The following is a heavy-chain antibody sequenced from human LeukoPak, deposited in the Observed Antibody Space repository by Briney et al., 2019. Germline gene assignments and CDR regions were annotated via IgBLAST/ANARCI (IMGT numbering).Heavy chain of an antibody. CDR2: IHHSGDT. D-gene: IGHD3-22*01. CDR1: GGSIRSSTYY. CDR3: AREDSSGYLGY. J-gene: IGHJ4*02. V-gene: IGHV4-39*02. Sequence: SETLSLTCTVSGGSIRSSTYYWAWIRQPPGKGLEWTGTIHHSGDTYYNPSLKSRVTISVDTSKNQFSLNLSSVTAADTAVYYCAREDSSGYLGYWGQGTLVTVSS.